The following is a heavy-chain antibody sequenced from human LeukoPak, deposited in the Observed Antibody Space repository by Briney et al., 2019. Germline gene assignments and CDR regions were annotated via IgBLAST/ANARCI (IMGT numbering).Heavy chain of an antibody. V-gene: IGHV4-4*07. CDR3: ARSYYGSGRYGPQFDY. J-gene: IGHJ4*02. Sequence: SETLSLTCTVSGGSISSYYWSWIRQPAGKGLEWIGRIYTSGSTNYSPSLKSRVTMSVDTSKNQFSLKLSSVTAADTAVYYCARSYYGSGRYGPQFDYWGQGTLVTVSS. CDR1: GGSISSYY. D-gene: IGHD3-10*01. CDR2: IYTSGST.